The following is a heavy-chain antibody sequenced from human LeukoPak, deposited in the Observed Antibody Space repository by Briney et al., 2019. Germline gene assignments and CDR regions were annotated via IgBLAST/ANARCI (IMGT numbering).Heavy chain of an antibody. Sequence: SQTLSLTCTVSGGSISSGDYYWSWIRQPPGKGLEWIGYIYYSGSTYYNPSLKSRVTISVDTSKNQFSLKLSSVTAADTAVYYCARDLLGYCSGGSCYSNAGNWFDPWGQGTLVTVSP. CDR2: IYYSGST. V-gene: IGHV4-30-4*01. CDR3: ARDLLGYCSGGSCYSNAGNWFDP. J-gene: IGHJ5*02. CDR1: GGSISSGDYY. D-gene: IGHD2-15*01.